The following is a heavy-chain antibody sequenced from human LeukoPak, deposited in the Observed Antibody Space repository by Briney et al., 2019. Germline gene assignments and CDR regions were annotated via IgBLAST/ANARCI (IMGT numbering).Heavy chain of an antibody. J-gene: IGHJ4*02. CDR1: GFTFSDYY. CDR3: ARLPAYCSSTSCYYDY. D-gene: IGHD2-2*01. V-gene: IGHV3-11*04. CDR2: ISSYGSTT. Sequence: GGSLRLSCAASGFTFSDYYMSRIRQAPGKGLEWVSYISSYGSTTYYADSVKGRFTISRDNAKNSLYLQMNSLRAEDTAVYYCARLPAYCSSTSCYYDYWGQGTLVTVSS.